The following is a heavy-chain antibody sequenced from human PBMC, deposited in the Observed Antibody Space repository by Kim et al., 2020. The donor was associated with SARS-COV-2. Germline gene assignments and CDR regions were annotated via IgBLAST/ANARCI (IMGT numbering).Heavy chain of an antibody. J-gene: IGHJ4*02. V-gene: IGHV3-15*01. Sequence: RFTISRDVSKNTLYLQMNSLKTEDTAVYYCTTEGEDCSGGSCYSGGLLDYWGQGTLVTVSS. D-gene: IGHD2-15*01. CDR3: TTEGEDCSGGSCYSGGLLDY.